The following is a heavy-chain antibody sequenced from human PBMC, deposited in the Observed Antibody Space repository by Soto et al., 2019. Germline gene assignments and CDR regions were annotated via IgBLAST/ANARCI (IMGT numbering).Heavy chain of an antibody. V-gene: IGHV3-23*01. J-gene: IGHJ4*02. CDR2: ISGSGGST. CDR3: AKGNRWLQSGVVDY. CDR1: GFPLSSYA. D-gene: IGHD3-10*01. Sequence: GGPLRLPCAASGFPLSSYAMSCVRQATGPGLEWGSEISGSGGSTNYADSVKGRFNISSDKSKNTLYLQINSLRAEDTAVYYCAKGNRWLQSGVVDYWGQGSLVATSS.